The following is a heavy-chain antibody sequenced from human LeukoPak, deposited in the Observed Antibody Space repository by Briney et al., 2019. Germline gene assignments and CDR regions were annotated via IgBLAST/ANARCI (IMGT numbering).Heavy chain of an antibody. V-gene: IGHV3-48*04. CDR3: ARAPTIGGDYGDRYWYFDL. Sequence: AGGSLRLSCAASGFTFSSYSMNWVRQAPGKGLEWVSYISSSSSTIYYADSVKGRFTISRDNAKNSLYLQMNSLRAEDTAVYYCARAPTIGGDYGDRYWYFDLWGRGTLVTVSS. D-gene: IGHD4-17*01. CDR2: ISSSSSTI. CDR1: GFTFSSYS. J-gene: IGHJ2*01.